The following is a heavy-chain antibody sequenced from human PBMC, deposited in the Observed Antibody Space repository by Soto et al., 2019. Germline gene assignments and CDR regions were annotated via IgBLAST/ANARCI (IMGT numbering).Heavy chain of an antibody. CDR1: GYTFTSYY. CDR3: AREGVVITTSLAFDI. Sequence: GASVKVSCKASGYTFTSYYMHWVRQAPGQGLEWMGIINPSGGSTSYAQKFQGRVTMTRDTSTSTVYMELSSLRSEDTAVYYCAREGVVITTSLAFDIWGQGTMVTVSS. CDR2: INPSGGST. D-gene: IGHD3-22*01. V-gene: IGHV1-46*01. J-gene: IGHJ3*02.